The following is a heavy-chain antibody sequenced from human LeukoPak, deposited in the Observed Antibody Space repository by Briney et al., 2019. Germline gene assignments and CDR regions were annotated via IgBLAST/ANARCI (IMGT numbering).Heavy chain of an antibody. CDR3: ARVVGTDEGADY. V-gene: IGHV3-21*01. Sequence: GGSLRLSCAAPGFTFSRYRMIWLPQAPGKALEGVSSISSSRSYIYYADSVKGRFTISRDNAKNSLYLQMDSLRAEDTAVYYCARVVGTDEGADYWGQGTLVSVS. CDR1: GFTFSRYR. CDR2: ISSSRSYI. D-gene: IGHD2-2*01. J-gene: IGHJ4*02.